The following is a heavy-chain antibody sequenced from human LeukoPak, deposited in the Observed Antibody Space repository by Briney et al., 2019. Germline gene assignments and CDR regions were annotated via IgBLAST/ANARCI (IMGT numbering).Heavy chain of an antibody. V-gene: IGHV4-39*07. CDR3: ARGLKLHYYDSSGYYYWFDP. D-gene: IGHD3-22*01. J-gene: IGHJ5*02. Sequence: PSETLSLTCTVSGGSISSSSYYWGWIRQPPGKGLEWIGSIYYSGSTYYNPSLKSRVTISVDTSKNQFSLNLSSVTAADTAVYYCARGLKLHYYDSSGYYYWFDPWGQGTLVTVSS. CDR2: IYYSGST. CDR1: GGSISSSSYY.